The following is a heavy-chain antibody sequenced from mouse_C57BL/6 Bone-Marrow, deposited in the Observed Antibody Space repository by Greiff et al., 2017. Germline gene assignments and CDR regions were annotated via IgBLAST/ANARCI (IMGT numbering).Heavy chain of an antibody. CDR1: GFNIKDDY. V-gene: IGHV14-4*01. CDR3: SSFDGNYFDF. D-gene: IGHD2-3*01. CDR2: IAPEIGDT. Sequence: VQLKESGAELVRPGASVKLSCTASGFNIKDDYIHWVNQRPEQGLEWIGWIAPEIGDTEYASKFQGKATITSDTSSNTAYLQLSSLTSEDTAVYYCSSFDGNYFDFWGQGTPLTVAS. J-gene: IGHJ2*01.